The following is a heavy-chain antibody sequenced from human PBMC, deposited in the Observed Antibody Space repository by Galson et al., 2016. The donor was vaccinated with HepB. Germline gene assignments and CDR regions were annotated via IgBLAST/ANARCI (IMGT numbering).Heavy chain of an antibody. CDR2: IWHDGSNQ. CDR1: GFTFSTYV. J-gene: IGHJ6*02. CDR3: ARQEYGDHGVYYNFTGLDV. D-gene: IGHD4-17*01. Sequence: SLRLSCAASGFTFSTYVMHWVRQAPGKGLEWVAVIWHDGSNQSYGDFVKGRFTITRDNSKNMVFLQMNSLRAEDTAVYYCARQEYGDHGVYYNFTGLDVWGQGTTIIVSS. V-gene: IGHV3-33*01.